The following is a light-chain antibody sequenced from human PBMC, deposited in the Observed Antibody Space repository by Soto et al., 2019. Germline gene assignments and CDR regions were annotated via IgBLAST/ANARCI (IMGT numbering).Light chain of an antibody. CDR2: DTD. CDR1: TGPVTSGHY. CDR3: LLSYSDSRV. J-gene: IGLJ3*02. Sequence: QAVVTQEPSLTVSPGGTVTLTCASSTGPVTSGHYPYWFQQKPGQAPRTVLYDTDNRHSWTPARFSGSLLGGKAALTLSGAQPEEEADYYCLLSYSDSRVFGGGTKVTVL. V-gene: IGLV7-46*01.